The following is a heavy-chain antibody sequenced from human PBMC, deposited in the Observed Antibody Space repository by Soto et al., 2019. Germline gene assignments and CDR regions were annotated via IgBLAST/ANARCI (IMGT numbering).Heavy chain of an antibody. CDR1: GASISGFY. CDR3: VRDGTKTLRDWFDP. V-gene: IGHV4-4*07. J-gene: IGHJ5*02. Sequence: PSETLSLTCTVPGASISGFYWSWIRKSAGKGLEWIGRIYATGTTDYNPSLKSRVMMSVDTSKKQFSLKLRSVTAADTAVYYCVRDGTKTLRDWFDPWGQGISVTVS. D-gene: IGHD1-1*01. CDR2: IYATGTT.